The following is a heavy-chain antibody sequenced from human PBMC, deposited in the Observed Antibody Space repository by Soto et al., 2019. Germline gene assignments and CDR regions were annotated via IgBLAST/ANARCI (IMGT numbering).Heavy chain of an antibody. D-gene: IGHD3-22*01. CDR1: GGSVSSGSHY. Sequence: QMQLQESGPGLVKSSETLSLTCTVSGGSVSSGSHYWSWIRQPPGKGLEWIGYIYYSGGTNYNPSCRRRVTISVETYKSQFSLKLSSVTAADTAMYYCARVDSTTVAFDYWGQGTLVTVSS. CDR3: ARVDSTTVAFDY. CDR2: IYYSGGT. V-gene: IGHV4-61*01. J-gene: IGHJ4*02.